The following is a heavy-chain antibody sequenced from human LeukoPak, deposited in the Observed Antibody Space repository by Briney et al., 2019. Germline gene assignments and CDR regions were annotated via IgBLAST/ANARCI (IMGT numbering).Heavy chain of an antibody. CDR1: GYTFTSYD. Sequence: EDSVKLSCKASGYTFTSYDINWVRQATGQGLEWMGWMNPNSGNTGYAQKFQGRVTMTRNNSIRTAYMQLSSLRSEDTAVYYCARGPDIDYWGQGTLVTVSS. J-gene: IGHJ4*02. D-gene: IGHD1-14*01. CDR3: ARGPDIDY. V-gene: IGHV1-8*01. CDR2: MNPNSGNT.